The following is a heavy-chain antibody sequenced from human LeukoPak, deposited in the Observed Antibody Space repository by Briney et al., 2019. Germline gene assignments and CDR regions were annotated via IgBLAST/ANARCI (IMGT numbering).Heavy chain of an antibody. V-gene: IGHV3-30*18. Sequence: GGSLRLSCAASGFTFSSYAMSWVRQAPGKGLEWVAVISYDGSNKYYADSVKGRFTISRDNSKNTLYLQMNSLRAEDTAVYYCAKDSYDFWSGPIDYWGQGTLVTVSS. CDR1: GFTFSSYA. CDR2: ISYDGSNK. J-gene: IGHJ4*02. CDR3: AKDSYDFWSGPIDY. D-gene: IGHD3-3*01.